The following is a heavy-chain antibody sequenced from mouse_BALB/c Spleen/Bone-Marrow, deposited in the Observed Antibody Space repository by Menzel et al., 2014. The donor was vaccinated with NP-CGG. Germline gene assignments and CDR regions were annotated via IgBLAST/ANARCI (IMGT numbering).Heavy chain of an antibody. CDR2: IDPANGNT. J-gene: IGHJ3*01. Sequence: VQLKESGAELVKPGASVKLSCTASGFNIKDTYMHWVKQRPEQGLEWIGRIDPANGNTKYDSKFQGKATITSDPSSNTAYLQLSSLTSEDTAVYYCAGDGAYGGQGTLVTVSA. CDR3: AGDGAY. D-gene: IGHD3-3*01. V-gene: IGHV14-3*02. CDR1: GFNIKDTY.